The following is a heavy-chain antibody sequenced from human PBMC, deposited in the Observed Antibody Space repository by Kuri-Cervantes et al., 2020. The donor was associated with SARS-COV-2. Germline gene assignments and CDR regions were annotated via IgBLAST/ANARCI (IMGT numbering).Heavy chain of an antibody. CDR3: AKVILNSDSSTLGRFDF. V-gene: IGHV3-23*01. CDR2: ISAGGDTV. J-gene: IGHJ4*02. D-gene: IGHD6-13*01. CDR1: GFSFSGYA. Sequence: GESLKISCAASGFSFSGYAMSWVRQAPGKGLERVSAISAGGDTVLYADSVWGRFTISRDNSKNTLYLQTNSLRAEDTPIYYCAKVILNSDSSTLGRFDFWGLGTLVTVSS.